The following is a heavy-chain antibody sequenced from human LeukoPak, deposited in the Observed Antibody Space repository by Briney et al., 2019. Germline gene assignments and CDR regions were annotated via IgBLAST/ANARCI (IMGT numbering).Heavy chain of an antibody. CDR2: IRGRDSST. J-gene: IGHJ4*02. Sequence: GGSLRLSWSASGFPFSTYAVSSVRQAPGKGRELVSSIRGRDSSTYLADSVKGRFAISRDNSKNTLYLQMNSLRAEDTAVYYCAKAVYGDYGGLDYWGQGTLVSVSS. D-gene: IGHD4-17*01. CDR1: GFPFSTYA. CDR3: AKAVYGDYGGLDY. V-gene: IGHV3-23*01.